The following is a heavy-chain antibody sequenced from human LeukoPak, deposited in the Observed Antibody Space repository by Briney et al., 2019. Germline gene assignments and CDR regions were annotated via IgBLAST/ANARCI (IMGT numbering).Heavy chain of an antibody. CDR1: GFTFSSYW. CDR2: INSDGSST. J-gene: IGHJ6*02. CDR3: ARDRSYLYNYYGMDV. Sequence: PGGSLRLSCAASGFTFSSYWVHWVRQAPGKGLGWVSRINSDGSSTSYADSVKGRFTISRDNAKNTLYLQMNSLRAEDTAVYYCARDRSYLYNYYGMDVWGQGTTVTVSS. V-gene: IGHV3-74*01. D-gene: IGHD3-16*02.